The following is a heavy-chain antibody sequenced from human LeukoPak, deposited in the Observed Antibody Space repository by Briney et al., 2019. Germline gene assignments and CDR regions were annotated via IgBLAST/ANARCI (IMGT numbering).Heavy chain of an antibody. J-gene: IGHJ4*02. D-gene: IGHD6-13*01. Sequence: KASGTLSLTCAVSGGSISSSNWWSWVRQPPGKGLEWIGEIYHSGSTNYNPSLKSRVTISVDKSKNQFSLKLSSVTAADTAVYYCARFGLFAAAGRVVYWGQGTLVTVSS. CDR3: ARFGLFAAAGRVVY. CDR1: GGSISSSNW. V-gene: IGHV4-4*02. CDR2: IYHSGST.